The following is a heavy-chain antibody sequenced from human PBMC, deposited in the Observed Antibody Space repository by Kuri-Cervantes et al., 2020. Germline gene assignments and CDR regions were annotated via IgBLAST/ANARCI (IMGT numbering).Heavy chain of an antibody. CDR3: AKEGDCSSTSCYRRFYYYYYMDV. CDR1: GFTFSDYY. CDR2: ISGSGGST. D-gene: IGHD2-2*01. J-gene: IGHJ6*03. Sequence: GGSLRLSCAASGFTFSDYYMSWIRQAPGKGLEWVSAISGSGGSTYYADSVKGRFTISRDNSKNTLYLQMNSLRAEDTAVYYCAKEGDCSSTSCYRRFYYYYYMDVWGKGTTVTVSS. V-gene: IGHV3-23*01.